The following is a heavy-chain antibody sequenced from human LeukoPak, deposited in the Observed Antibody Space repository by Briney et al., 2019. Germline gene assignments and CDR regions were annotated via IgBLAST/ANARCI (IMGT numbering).Heavy chain of an antibody. D-gene: IGHD3-10*01. CDR3: ARKGSGIRAFDI. CDR1: AYTFTNYY. CDR2: INPSGGST. J-gene: IGHJ3*02. V-gene: IGHV1-46*01. Sequence: ASVTVSFTASAYTFTNYYMHWLRQAPGQGVEGMGIINPSGGSTLYAQNFQGRVTMTSDTSTSTVYMDLSSLRSEDTAVYYCARKGSGIRAFDIWGQGTMVTVSS.